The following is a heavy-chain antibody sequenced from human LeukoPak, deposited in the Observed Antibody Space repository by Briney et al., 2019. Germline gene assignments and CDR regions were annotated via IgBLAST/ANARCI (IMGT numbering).Heavy chain of an antibody. CDR3: ARADFIDAGPYVIAP. CDR1: GYTFTDYY. V-gene: IGHV1-2*02. J-gene: IGHJ5*02. CDR2: INTKTGCT. Sequence: VASVKVSCKTSGYTFTDYYIHWVRQAPGQGLEWMGWINTKTGCTSFARTFQGRVTLTRDPSITTVYMDMAWLTSDDTAIYFCARADFIDAGPYVIAPWGQGTLVTVSS. D-gene: IGHD3-3*01.